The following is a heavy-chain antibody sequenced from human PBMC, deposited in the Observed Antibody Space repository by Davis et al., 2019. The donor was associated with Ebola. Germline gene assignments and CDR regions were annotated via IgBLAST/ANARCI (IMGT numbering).Heavy chain of an antibody. V-gene: IGHV3-53*01. CDR3: ARHVDGDFWYFDL. CDR2: FYTDERT. CDR1: GFSVSDKF. Sequence: GGSLRLSCAASGFSVSDKFMSWVRQAPGKGPEWVSVFYTDERTYYADSVKGRFTVARDNSGNKLYLQMSTLRAEDTAVYYCARHVDGDFWYFDLWGRGTRVTVSS. D-gene: IGHD4-17*01. J-gene: IGHJ2*01.